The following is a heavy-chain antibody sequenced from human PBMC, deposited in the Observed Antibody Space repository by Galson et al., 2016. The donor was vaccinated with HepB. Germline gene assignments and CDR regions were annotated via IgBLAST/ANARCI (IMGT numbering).Heavy chain of an antibody. CDR3: ARDSSGFDSSGYYYGVRY. Sequence: SLRLSCAASGFTLRSYSMNWVRQAPGKGLEWVSYISSSGSSIYYADSVKGRFTISRDNAKNSLYLQMNSLRDEDTAVYYCARDSSGFDSSGYYYGVRYWGQGTLVTVSS. J-gene: IGHJ4*02. CDR2: ISSSGSSI. CDR1: GFTLRSYS. D-gene: IGHD3-22*01. V-gene: IGHV3-48*02.